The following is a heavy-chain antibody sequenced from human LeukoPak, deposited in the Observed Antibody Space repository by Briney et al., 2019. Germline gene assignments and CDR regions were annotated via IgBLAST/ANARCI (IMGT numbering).Heavy chain of an antibody. CDR1: GFTFSHYG. V-gene: IGHV3-33*08. CDR3: ARMSSGSYYYNWFDS. D-gene: IGHD3-10*01. J-gene: IGHJ5*01. Sequence: SGGSLRLSCAASGFTFSHYGMHWVRQAPGKGLEWVAAISDNGVLKYYGDSVRGRFTISRDNSKSTLYLQMNSLRVEDTALYHCARMSSGSYYYNWFDSWGRGTLVAVSS. CDR2: ISDNGVLK.